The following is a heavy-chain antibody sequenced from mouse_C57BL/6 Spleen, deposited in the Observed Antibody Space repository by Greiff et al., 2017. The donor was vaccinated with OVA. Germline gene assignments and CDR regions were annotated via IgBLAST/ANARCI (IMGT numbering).Heavy chain of an antibody. Sequence: QVQLKQSGAELVKPGASVKMSCKASGYTFTTYPIEWMKQNHGKSLEWIGNFHPYNDDTKYSEKFKGKATLTVEKSSSTVYLELSRLTSDDSAVYYCARGDYYGSSYDWYFDVWGTGTTVTVSS. V-gene: IGHV1-47*01. CDR1: GYTFTTYP. J-gene: IGHJ1*03. CDR2: FHPYNDDT. CDR3: ARGDYYGSSYDWYFDV. D-gene: IGHD1-1*01.